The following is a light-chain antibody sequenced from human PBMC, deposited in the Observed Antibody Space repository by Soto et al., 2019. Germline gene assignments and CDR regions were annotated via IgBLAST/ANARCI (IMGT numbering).Light chain of an antibody. CDR1: QSVRSSY. CDR2: GAS. V-gene: IGKV3-20*01. CDR3: QQYGSSRT. J-gene: IGKJ1*01. Sequence: EIVLTLSPVTVSLSRGERATLSCRASQSVRSSYLAWYQQKPRQAPRLLIYGASSKATGIPDRFSGSGSGTDFTLTISRLEPEDFAIYYCQQYGSSRTFGQGTKVDI.